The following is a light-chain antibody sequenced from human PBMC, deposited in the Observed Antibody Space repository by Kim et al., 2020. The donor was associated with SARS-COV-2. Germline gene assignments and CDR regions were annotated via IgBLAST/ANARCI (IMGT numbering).Light chain of an antibody. Sequence: LSLSAGERATRSSRASQSVSSYLAWYQQRPGQAPRLLIYDASSRATGIPDRFSGSGAGTDFTLTISRLESEDFAVYYCQQYGSSPTFGQGTKLEIK. CDR2: DAS. CDR3: QQYGSSPT. J-gene: IGKJ2*01. CDR1: QSVSSY. V-gene: IGKV3-20*01.